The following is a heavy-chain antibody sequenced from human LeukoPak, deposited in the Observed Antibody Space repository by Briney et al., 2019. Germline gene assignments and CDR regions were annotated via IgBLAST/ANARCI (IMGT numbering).Heavy chain of an antibody. Sequence: GGSLRLSCAASGFTFRSYWMAWVRQAPGKGLEWVANIKRDGSEKYYVDSVKGRFTISRDNAKNSLSLQMNSLRAEDTAVYYCARGRDWFDCWGQGTLVTASS. D-gene: IGHD3-10*01. J-gene: IGHJ5*01. V-gene: IGHV3-7*01. CDR2: IKRDGSEK. CDR3: ARGRDWFDC. CDR1: GFTFRSYW.